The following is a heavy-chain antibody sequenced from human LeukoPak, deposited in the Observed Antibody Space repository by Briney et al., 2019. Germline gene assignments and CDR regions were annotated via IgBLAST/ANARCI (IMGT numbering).Heavy chain of an antibody. J-gene: IGHJ2*01. Sequence: GGSLRLSCAASGFTFSSYEMTWVRQAPGKGLEWVSYISSRGSIIYYADSVKGPFTISTDNDTNYLYLNIMSLKAQDVSVCSHARYWYFDLWGRGTLVTVSS. CDR3: ARYWYFDL. CDR2: ISSRGSII. CDR1: GFTFSSYE. V-gene: IGHV3-48*03.